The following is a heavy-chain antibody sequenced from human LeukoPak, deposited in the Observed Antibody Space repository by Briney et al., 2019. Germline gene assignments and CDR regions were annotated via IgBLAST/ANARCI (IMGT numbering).Heavy chain of an antibody. CDR3: ARDPTELLWFGELGYFDY. J-gene: IGHJ4*02. V-gene: IGHV1-2*02. CDR2: INPNSGGT. D-gene: IGHD3-10*01. Sequence: ASVKVSCKASGYTFTGYYMHWVRQAPGQGLEWMGWINPNSGGTNYAQKFQGRVTMTRDTSISTAYMELSRLRSDDTAVYYCARDPTELLWFGELGYFDYRGQGTLVTVSS. CDR1: GYTFTGYY.